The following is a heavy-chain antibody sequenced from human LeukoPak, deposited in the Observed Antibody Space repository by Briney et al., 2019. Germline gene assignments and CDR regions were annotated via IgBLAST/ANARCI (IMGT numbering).Heavy chain of an antibody. CDR2: IYYSWST. CDR1: GGSISSHY. Sequence: SETLSLTCSVSGGSISSHYWSWIRQAPGKGLEWLGYIYYSWSTNYNPSLKSRVTISVDTSKNQFSLNLNSVSAADTAVYYCARSYFGSGTFNGFDYWGPGTLVTVSS. J-gene: IGHJ4*02. CDR3: ARSYFGSGTFNGFDY. V-gene: IGHV4-59*11. D-gene: IGHD3-10*01.